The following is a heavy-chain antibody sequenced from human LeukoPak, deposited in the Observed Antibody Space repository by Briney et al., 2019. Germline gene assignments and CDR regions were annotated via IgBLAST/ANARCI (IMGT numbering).Heavy chain of an antibody. D-gene: IGHD6-6*01. J-gene: IGHJ6*03. Sequence: TGGSLRLSCAASGFTFCSYSMNWVRQAPGKGLEWLSYISSSSSTIYYADSVKGRITISRDNAKKSLYVQMNSLRAEDTAVYYCTRAYSSSSEIDPYDYYYYMDVWGKGTTVTVSS. V-gene: IGHV3-48*01. CDR3: TRAYSSSSEIDPYDYYYYMDV. CDR1: GFTFCSYS. CDR2: ISSSSSTI.